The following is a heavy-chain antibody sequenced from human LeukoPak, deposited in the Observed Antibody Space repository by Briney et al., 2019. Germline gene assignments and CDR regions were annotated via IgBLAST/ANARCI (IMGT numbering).Heavy chain of an antibody. CDR3: AKSPMPNYDDPKTDY. D-gene: IGHD4-17*01. CDR2: VNSGGGTT. CDR1: GFTFSSYA. V-gene: IGHV3-23*01. Sequence: GGSLRLSCAASGFTFSSYAMSWVRQAAGKGLQWVSSVNSGGGTTYYADSVKGRFTISRDNSKNTLDLQMNSLRAEDTAIYYCAKSPMPNYDDPKTDYWGQGTLVTVST. J-gene: IGHJ4*02.